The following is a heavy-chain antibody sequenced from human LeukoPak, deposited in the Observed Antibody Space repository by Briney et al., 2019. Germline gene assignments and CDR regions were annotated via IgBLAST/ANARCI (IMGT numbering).Heavy chain of an antibody. CDR1: GFTVSSNY. D-gene: IGHD6-19*01. CDR3: ARDSSSGWYHAY. V-gene: IGHV3-53*01. J-gene: IGHJ4*02. Sequence: GGSLRLSCAASGFTVSSNYMSWVRQAPGKGLEWVSVIYGGGSTYYADSVKGRFTISRDTSKNTLNLQMNSLRAEDTAVYYCARDSSSGWYHAYWGQGTLVTVSS. CDR2: IYGGGST.